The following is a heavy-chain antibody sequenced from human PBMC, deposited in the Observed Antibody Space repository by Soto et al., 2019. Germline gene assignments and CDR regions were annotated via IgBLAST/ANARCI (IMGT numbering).Heavy chain of an antibody. CDR2: IKQDGSEK. CDR1: GFTFSSYW. V-gene: IGHV3-7*01. Sequence: GGSLRLSCAASGFTFSSYWMSWVRQAPGKGLEWVANIKQDGSEKYYVDSVKGRFTISRDNAKNTLYLQMNTLRAEDTAVYYCARAYSSSWYNTFDIWGQGTLVTVSS. J-gene: IGHJ3*02. D-gene: IGHD6-13*01. CDR3: ARAYSSSWYNTFDI.